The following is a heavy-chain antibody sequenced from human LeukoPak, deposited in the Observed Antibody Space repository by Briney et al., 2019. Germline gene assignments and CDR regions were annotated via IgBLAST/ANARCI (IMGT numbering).Heavy chain of an antibody. CDR3: AKGTRRIAAHPNYYYYYYMDV. J-gene: IGHJ6*03. D-gene: IGHD6-6*01. Sequence: GGSLRLSCAASGFTFSSYAMSWVRQAPGKGLEWVSAIIGSRGSTYYADSVKGRFSISRDNSKNTLYLQMNSLRAEDTAVYYCAKGTRRIAAHPNYYYYYYMDVWGKGTTVTVSS. V-gene: IGHV3-23*01. CDR2: IIGSRGST. CDR1: GFTFSSYA.